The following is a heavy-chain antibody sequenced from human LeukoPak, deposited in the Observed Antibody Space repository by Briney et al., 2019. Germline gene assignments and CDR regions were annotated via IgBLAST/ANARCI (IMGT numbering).Heavy chain of an antibody. CDR2: INPNSGGT. CDR1: GYTFTGYY. J-gene: IGHJ6*02. CDR3: AKPYYYDSSGYYYYYYYGMDV. Sequence: ASVKVSCKASGYTFTGYYMHWVRQAPGQGLGWMGWINPNSGGTNYAPKFQGRVTMTRDTSISTAYMELSRLRSDDTAVYYCAKPYYYDSSGYYYYYYYGMDVWGQGTTVTVSS. D-gene: IGHD3-22*01. V-gene: IGHV1-2*02.